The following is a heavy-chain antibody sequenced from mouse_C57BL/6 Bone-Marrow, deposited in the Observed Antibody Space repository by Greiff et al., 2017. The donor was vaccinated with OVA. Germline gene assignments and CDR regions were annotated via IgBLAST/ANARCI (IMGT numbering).Heavy chain of an antibody. V-gene: IGHV5-4*01. D-gene: IGHD1-1*01. J-gene: IGHJ4*01. CDR2: ISDGGSYT. Sequence: EVKLVESGGGLVKPGGSLKLSCAASGFTFSSSAMSWVRQTPEKRLEWVATISDGGSYTYYPDTVKGRFTISRDNAKNNLYLQMSHLKSEDTAMYYCARDVYYYGTYAMDYWGQGTSVTVSS. CDR1: GFTFSSSA. CDR3: ARDVYYYGTYAMDY.